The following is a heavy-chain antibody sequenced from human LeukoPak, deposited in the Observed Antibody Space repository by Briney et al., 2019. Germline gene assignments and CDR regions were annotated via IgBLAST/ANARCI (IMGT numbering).Heavy chain of an antibody. CDR1: GGSISSYY. D-gene: IGHD5-12*01. V-gene: IGHV4-59*01. CDR3: ARGGATILDH. Sequence: PSETLSLTCTVSGGSISSYYWSWIRQPPGKGLEWIAYIYYSGSTNYNPSLKSRVAISVDTSKNQFSLRLSSVSAADTAVYYCARGGATILDHWGQGTLVTVSS. CDR2: IYYSGST. J-gene: IGHJ4*02.